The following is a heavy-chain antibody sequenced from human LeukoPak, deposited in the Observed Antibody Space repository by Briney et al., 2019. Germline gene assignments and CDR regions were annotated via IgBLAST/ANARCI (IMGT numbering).Heavy chain of an antibody. CDR2: IYSGGDT. J-gene: IGHJ4*02. Sequence: GGSLRLSCAASGLTVSSNYVSWVRQAPGKSLEWVSVIYSGGDTFYADSVRGRFSISRDNSKNTLYLQMNSLRVDDTAVYYCASPRGPIYSAVWAYWGQGTLLTVSS. D-gene: IGHD1-26*01. CDR3: ASPRGPIYSAVWAY. CDR1: GLTVSSNY. V-gene: IGHV3-66*01.